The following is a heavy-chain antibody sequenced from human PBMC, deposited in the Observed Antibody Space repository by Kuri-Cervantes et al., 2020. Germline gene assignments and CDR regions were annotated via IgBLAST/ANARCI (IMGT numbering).Heavy chain of an antibody. V-gene: IGHV3-48*01. Sequence: GESLKISCAASGLTFSAYTMSWVRQGPGKGLEWVSSISSGSTTVNYADSVKGRFTISRANADNSLYLRLNSLRVEDTAVYYCARTYEYTSGWFRFDLWGQETLVTVSS. D-gene: IGHD3-22*01. J-gene: IGHJ4*02. CDR2: ISSGSTTV. CDR3: ARTYEYTSGWFRFDL. CDR1: GLTFSAYT.